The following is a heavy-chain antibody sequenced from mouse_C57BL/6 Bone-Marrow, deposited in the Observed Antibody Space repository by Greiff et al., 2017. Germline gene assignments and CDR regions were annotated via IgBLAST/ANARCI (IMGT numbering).Heavy chain of an antibody. Sequence: EVHLVESGPELVKPGASVKIPCKASGYTFTDYNMDWVKQSHGKSLEWIGDINPNNGGTIYNQKFKGKATLTVDKSSSTAYMELRSLTSEDTAVYYCARSLYESPWFAYWGQGTLVTVSA. CDR3: ARSLYESPWFAY. V-gene: IGHV1-18*01. J-gene: IGHJ3*01. CDR2: INPNNGGT. D-gene: IGHD1-1*01. CDR1: GYTFTDYN.